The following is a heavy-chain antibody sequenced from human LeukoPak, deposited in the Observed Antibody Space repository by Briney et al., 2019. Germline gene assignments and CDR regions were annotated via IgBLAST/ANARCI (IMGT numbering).Heavy chain of an antibody. D-gene: IGHD6-13*01. CDR2: ISSSSSYI. J-gene: IGHJ5*02. CDR1: GFTFSSYS. Sequence: GGSLRPSCAASGFTFSSYSMNWVRQAPGKGLEWVSSISSSSSYIYYADSVKGRFTISRDNAKNSLYLQMNSLRAEDTAVYYCARDRGIAASNWFDPWGQGTLVTVSS. CDR3: ARDRGIAASNWFDP. V-gene: IGHV3-21*01.